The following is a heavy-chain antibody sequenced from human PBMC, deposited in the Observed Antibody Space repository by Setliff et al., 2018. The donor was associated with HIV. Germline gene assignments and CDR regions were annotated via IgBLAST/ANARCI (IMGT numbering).Heavy chain of an antibody. J-gene: IGHJ4*02. D-gene: IGHD3-9*01. Sequence: SETLSLTCTVSGGSISSHYWSWIRQPPGKGLEWIGSIYYSDSINYNPSLKSRVTISVDTSKNQFSLKLSSVTAADTAVYYCARRDILTGYEYYFDYWGQGTLVTSPQ. V-gene: IGHV4-59*08. CDR1: GGSISSHY. CDR3: ARRDILTGYEYYFDY. CDR2: IYYSDSI.